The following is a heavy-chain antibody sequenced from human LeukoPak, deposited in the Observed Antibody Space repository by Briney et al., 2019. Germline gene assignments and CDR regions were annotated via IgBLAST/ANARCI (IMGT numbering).Heavy chain of an antibody. Sequence: PGGSLRLSCAASGFSFSYAWMNWVRQAPGKGLEWVSYINDGGPTIYYADSVKGRFTISRDNAKNTLYLQMNSLRDEDTAVYYCASLRYPEDYWGQGTLVTVSS. CDR2: INDGGPTI. J-gene: IGHJ4*02. V-gene: IGHV3-48*02. D-gene: IGHD1-1*01. CDR3: ASLRYPEDY. CDR1: GFSFSYAW.